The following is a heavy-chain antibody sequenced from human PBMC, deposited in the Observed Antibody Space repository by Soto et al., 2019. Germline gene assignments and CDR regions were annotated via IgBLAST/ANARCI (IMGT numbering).Heavy chain of an antibody. CDR2: ISAYNGNT. Sequence: ASVKVSCKASGYTFTSYGISWVRQAPGQGLEWMGWISAYNGNTNYAQKLQGRVTMTTDTSTSTAYMELRSLRSDDTAVYYCAGYYYDSSGYLKLDYWGQETLVTVSS. V-gene: IGHV1-18*01. CDR3: AGYYYDSSGYLKLDY. CDR1: GYTFTSYG. J-gene: IGHJ4*02. D-gene: IGHD3-22*01.